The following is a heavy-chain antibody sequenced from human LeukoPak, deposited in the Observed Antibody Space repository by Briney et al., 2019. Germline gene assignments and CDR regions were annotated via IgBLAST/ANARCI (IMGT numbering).Heavy chain of an antibody. Sequence: PSETLSLTCTVSGGSISSYYWSWLRQPAGKGLEWIGRLYTSGSTNYNPSLKSRVTISVDKSKNQFSLKLSSVTAADTAVYYCAREHDSSGYYYRDAFDIWGQGTMVTVSS. J-gene: IGHJ3*02. CDR2: LYTSGST. D-gene: IGHD3-22*01. V-gene: IGHV4-4*07. CDR3: AREHDSSGYYYRDAFDI. CDR1: GGSISSYY.